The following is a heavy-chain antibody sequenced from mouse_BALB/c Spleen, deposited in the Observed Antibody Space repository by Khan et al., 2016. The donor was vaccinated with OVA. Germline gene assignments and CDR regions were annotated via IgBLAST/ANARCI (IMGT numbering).Heavy chain of an antibody. V-gene: IGHV9-3-1*01. D-gene: IGHD2-14*01. CDR1: GYTFTNYG. CDR3: ARVGYNGAMDY. CDR2: INPYTGEP. J-gene: IGHJ4*01. Sequence: QIQLVQSGPELTKPGATVKISCKASGYTFTNYGMNWVKQTPGQGLKWIGWINPYTGEPTYAHDFKERFAFSSENSSSTSYLQLSNLKNEDTATYYCARVGYNGAMDYWGQGTTGTVSS.